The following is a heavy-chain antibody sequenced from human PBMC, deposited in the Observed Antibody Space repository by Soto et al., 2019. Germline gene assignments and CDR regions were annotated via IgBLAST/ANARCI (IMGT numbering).Heavy chain of an antibody. Sequence: EVQLLESGGDLVQPGGSLRLSCAASGFTFSDYAMTWVRQAPGKGLEWISTISDSGISTYYADSVKGRFTISRDNSKNTLYLQMNSLRDEDTALCYCAKVPFVGWEVRESDYWGQGTLVTVSS. J-gene: IGHJ4*02. D-gene: IGHD1-26*01. CDR3: AKVPFVGWEVRESDY. V-gene: IGHV3-23*01. CDR2: ISDSGIST. CDR1: GFTFSDYA.